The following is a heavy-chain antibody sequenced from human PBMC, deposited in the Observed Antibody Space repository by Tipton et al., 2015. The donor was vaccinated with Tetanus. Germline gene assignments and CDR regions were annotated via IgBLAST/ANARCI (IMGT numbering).Heavy chain of an antibody. CDR2: INPNSGGT. Sequence: QSGPEVKKPGASVKVSCKASGYTFTGYYTHWVRQAPGQGLEWMGWINPNSGGTNYAQKFQGRVTMTRDTSISTAYMELSRLRSDDTAVYYCARVLSSGFAFDIWGQGTMVTVSS. CDR3: ARVLSSGFAFDI. CDR1: GYTFTGYY. V-gene: IGHV1-2*02. J-gene: IGHJ3*02. D-gene: IGHD3-22*01.